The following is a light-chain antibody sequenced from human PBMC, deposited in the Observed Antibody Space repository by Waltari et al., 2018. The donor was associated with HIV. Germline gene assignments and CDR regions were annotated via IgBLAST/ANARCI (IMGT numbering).Light chain of an antibody. CDR2: SNH. J-gene: IGLJ3*02. V-gene: IGLV1-47*01. CDR3: STWDKTQSAQV. Sequence: QPVLTQLPSVSGTPGQTVTISCSGTYSNIRTSFVYWFQVLPGTTPRLLLFSNHERPSGVPGRCSGSKSGASASLTIFGLRSEDEADYYCSTWDKTQSAQVFGGGTKLTVL. CDR1: YSNIRTSF.